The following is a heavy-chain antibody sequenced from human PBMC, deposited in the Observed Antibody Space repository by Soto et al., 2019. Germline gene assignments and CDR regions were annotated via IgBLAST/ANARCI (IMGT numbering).Heavy chain of an antibody. CDR3: ARGGSSSWYPGYYFDY. V-gene: IGHV3-11*06. D-gene: IGHD6-13*01. Sequence: QVQLVESGGGLVKPGGSLRLSCAASGFTFSDYYMSWIRQAPGKGLEWVSYISSSSSYTNYADSVKGRFTISRDNAKNSLYLQINSLRAEDTAVYYCARGGSSSWYPGYYFDYWGQGTLVTVSS. CDR1: GFTFSDYY. CDR2: ISSSSSYT. J-gene: IGHJ4*02.